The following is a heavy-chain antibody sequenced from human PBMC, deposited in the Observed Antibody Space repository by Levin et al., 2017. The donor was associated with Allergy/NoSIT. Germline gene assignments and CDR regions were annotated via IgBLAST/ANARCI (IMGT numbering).Heavy chain of an antibody. D-gene: IGHD4-17*01. CDR1: GFTFSRYS. Sequence: GGSLRLSCAASGFTFSRYSMNWVRQAPGKGLEWVSSITSSSSYIYYADSLKGRFTISRDNAKNSLYLQMNSLRAEDTAVYYCARDSGGDLYYYYGLDVWGQGTTVTVSS. V-gene: IGHV3-21*01. CDR2: ITSSSSYI. CDR3: ARDSGGDLYYYYGLDV. J-gene: IGHJ6*02.